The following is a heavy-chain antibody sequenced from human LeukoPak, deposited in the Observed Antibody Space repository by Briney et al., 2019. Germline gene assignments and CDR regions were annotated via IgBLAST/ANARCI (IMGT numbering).Heavy chain of an antibody. CDR2: IKQDGSEK. CDR1: GFTFSSYW. CDR3: ARDRSEYYYGSGSSDY. Sequence: PGGSLRLSCAASGFTFSSYWMSWVRQAPGKGLEWVANIKQDGSEKYYADSVKGRFTISRDNAKNSLYLQMNSLRDEDTAVYYCARDRSEYYYGSGSSDYWGQGTLVTVSS. V-gene: IGHV3-7*01. J-gene: IGHJ4*02. D-gene: IGHD3-10*01.